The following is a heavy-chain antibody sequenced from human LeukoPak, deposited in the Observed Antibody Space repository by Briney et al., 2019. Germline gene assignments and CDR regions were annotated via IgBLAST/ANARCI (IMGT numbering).Heavy chain of an antibody. CDR1: GGTLIGYD. Sequence: PSETLSLTCAVYGGTLIGYDWSWIRQPPGKGLEWIGEINHSGSTNYSQSLKSRVTISIDTSRNQFSLKVNSVTAADTAVYYCAMVLYHSGRPGPWGQGTLVTVSP. J-gene: IGHJ5*02. V-gene: IGHV4-34*08. D-gene: IGHD2/OR15-2a*01. CDR3: AMVLYHSGRPGP. CDR2: INHSGST.